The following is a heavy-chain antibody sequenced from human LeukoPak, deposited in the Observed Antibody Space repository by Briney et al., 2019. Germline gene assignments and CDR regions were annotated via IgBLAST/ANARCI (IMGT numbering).Heavy chain of an antibody. Sequence: PSETLSLTCTVSVDSISSSNYYWGWVPQPPGKGLEWIVSIYYSGITYYNPSLKSRVTISVDTSKNQFSLTLSSVTAADTAVYYCARELYRSGWYHFDFWGQGTLVTVSS. CDR3: ARELYRSGWYHFDF. V-gene: IGHV4-39*02. CDR1: VDSISSSNYY. J-gene: IGHJ4*02. CDR2: IYYSGIT. D-gene: IGHD6-19*01.